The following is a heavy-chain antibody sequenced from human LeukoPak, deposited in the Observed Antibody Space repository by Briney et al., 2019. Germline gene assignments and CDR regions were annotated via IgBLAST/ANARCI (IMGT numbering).Heavy chain of an antibody. J-gene: IGHJ4*02. Sequence: ASVKVSCKASGYTFTSYYMHWVRQAPGQGLEWMGLINPSGSSTSYAQKFQGRLSLTRDMSTSTDYMELSSLRSEDTAVYYCARDGVVGATRLCYWGQGTLVTVSS. D-gene: IGHD1-26*01. V-gene: IGHV1-46*01. CDR1: GYTFTSYY. CDR2: INPSGSST. CDR3: ARDGVVGATRLCY.